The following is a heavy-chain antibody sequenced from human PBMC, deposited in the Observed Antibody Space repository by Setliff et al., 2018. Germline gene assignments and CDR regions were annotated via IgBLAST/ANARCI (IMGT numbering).Heavy chain of an antibody. CDR3: AKGGGGNYDSSAIGYYYYYYYMDV. Sequence: GGSLRLSCVASGFTFSSYAMNWVRQAPGKGLEWVSGITGSGAGTYYADSVEGRFTISRDNSDNTLYLEMISPRAEDTAGYYCAKGGGGNYDSSAIGYYYYYYYMDVWGKGTTVTVSS. J-gene: IGHJ6*03. CDR2: ITGSGAGT. CDR1: GFTFSSYA. D-gene: IGHD3-22*01. V-gene: IGHV3-23*01.